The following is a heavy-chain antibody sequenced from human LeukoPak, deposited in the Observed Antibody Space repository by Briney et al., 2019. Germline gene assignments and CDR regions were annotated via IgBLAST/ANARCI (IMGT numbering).Heavy chain of an antibody. D-gene: IGHD6-13*01. CDR3: ASRGGTGIAAAGFDAFDI. CDR1: GGTFSSYA. CDR2: IIPILGIA. V-gene: IGHV1-69*04. Sequence: GASVKVSCKASGGTFSSYAISWVRQAPGQGLEWMGRIIPILGIANYAQKFQGRVTITADKSTSTAYMELSSLRSEDTAVYYCASRGGTGIAAAGFDAFDIWGQGTMVTVSS. J-gene: IGHJ3*02.